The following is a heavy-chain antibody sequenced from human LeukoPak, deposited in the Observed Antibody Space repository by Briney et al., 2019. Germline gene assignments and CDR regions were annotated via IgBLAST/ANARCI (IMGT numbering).Heavy chain of an antibody. CDR2: ISAYNGNT. D-gene: IGHD3-10*01. CDR3: ARSGRRGRWFAASYYFDY. CDR1: GYTFTSYG. Sequence: ASVKVSCKASGYTFTSYGIGWVRQAPGQGLEWMGWISAYNGNTNYAQKLQGRVTMTTDTSTSTAYVELRSLRSDDTAVYYCARSGRRGRWFAASYYFDYWGQGTLVTVSS. J-gene: IGHJ4*02. V-gene: IGHV1-18*01.